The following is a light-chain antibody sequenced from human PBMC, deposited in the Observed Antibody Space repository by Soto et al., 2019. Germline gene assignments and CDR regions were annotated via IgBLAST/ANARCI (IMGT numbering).Light chain of an antibody. J-gene: IGLJ1*01. CDR2: SNH. CDR1: SSNIGSYT. CDR3: AAWDDSLNGSV. Sequence: QSVLTQPPSASGTPGQTVTVSCSGSSSNIGSYTVNWYQQLPGTAPKLVIYSNHQRPSGVPDRFSGSKSGTSASLAISGLQSEDEADYYCAAWDDSLNGSVFGSGTKPTVL. V-gene: IGLV1-44*01.